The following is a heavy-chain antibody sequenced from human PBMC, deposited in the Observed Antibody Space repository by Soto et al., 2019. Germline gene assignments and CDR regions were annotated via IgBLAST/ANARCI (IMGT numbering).Heavy chain of an antibody. J-gene: IGHJ6*02. Sequence: SVKVSCKASGYTFTSYDINWVRQATGQGLEWMGWMNPNSGNTGYAQKFQGRVTMTRNTSISTAYMELSSLRSEDTAVYYCARGIWFGQFLAYGMDVWGQATTVTVSS. CDR2: MNPNSGNT. V-gene: IGHV1-8*01. CDR1: GYTFTSYD. CDR3: ARGIWFGQFLAYGMDV. D-gene: IGHD3-10*01.